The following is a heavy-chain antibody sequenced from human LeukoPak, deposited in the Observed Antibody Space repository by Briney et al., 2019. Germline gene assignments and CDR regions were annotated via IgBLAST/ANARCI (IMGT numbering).Heavy chain of an antibody. Sequence: SETLSLTCTVSGGSISSGDYYWRWIRQPPGKGLEWIGYIYYSGSTYYNPSLKSRVTISVDPSKNQFSLKLSSVTAADTAVYYCAREYCSGGSCEVGDYYGMDVWGQGTTVTVSS. J-gene: IGHJ6*02. CDR2: IYYSGST. CDR1: GGSISSGDYY. CDR3: AREYCSGGSCEVGDYYGMDV. V-gene: IGHV4-30-4*01. D-gene: IGHD2-15*01.